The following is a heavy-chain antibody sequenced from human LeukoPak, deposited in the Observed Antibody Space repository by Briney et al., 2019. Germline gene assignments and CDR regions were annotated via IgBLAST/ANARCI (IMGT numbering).Heavy chain of an antibody. CDR3: ARTYYRKGLFDY. CDR2: ISSSGSTI. V-gene: IGHV3-11*01. J-gene: IGHJ4*02. Sequence: PGRSLRLSCAASGFTFSDHHMSWVRPAPGKGLGWGLYISSSGSTIYYADSVKGRFTISRDNAKNSLYLQMNSLRAEDTAVYYCARTYYRKGLFDYWGQGTLVTVSS. D-gene: IGHD3-10*01. CDR1: GFTFSDHH.